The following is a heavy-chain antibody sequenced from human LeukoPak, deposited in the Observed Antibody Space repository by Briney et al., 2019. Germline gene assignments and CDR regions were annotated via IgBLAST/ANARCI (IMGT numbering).Heavy chain of an antibody. J-gene: IGHJ4*02. D-gene: IGHD2-15*01. CDR2: IHTSGST. CDR3: ARPGQSSWWVYFNY. Sequence: SETLSLTCTDSGGFSSFYYWTWIRQPPGKGLEWIGNIHTSGSTDYSPSLKSRVTMSIDTSKNQFSLRLSSVTAADTAVYYCARPGQSSWWVYFNYWGQGTLVTVSS. CDR1: GGFSSFYY. V-gene: IGHV4-4*09.